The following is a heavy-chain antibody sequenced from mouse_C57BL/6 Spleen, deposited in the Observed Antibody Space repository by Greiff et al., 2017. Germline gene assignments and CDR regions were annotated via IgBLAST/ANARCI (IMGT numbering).Heavy chain of an antibody. D-gene: IGHD1-1*01. CDR1: GYSFTGYY. CDR3: ARVYYYGSSYVDAMDY. V-gene: IGHV1-42*01. CDR2: INPSTGGT. Sequence: VQLKESGPELVKPGASVKISCKASGYSFTGYYMNWVKQSPEKSLEWIGEINPSTGGTTYNQKFKAKATLTVDKSSSTAYMQLKSLTSEDSEVYYCARVYYYGSSYVDAMDYWGQGTSVTVSS. J-gene: IGHJ4*01.